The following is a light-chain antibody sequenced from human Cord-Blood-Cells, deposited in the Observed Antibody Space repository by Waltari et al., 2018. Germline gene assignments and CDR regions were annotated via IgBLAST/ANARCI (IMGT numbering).Light chain of an antibody. CDR1: QSISSY. CDR2: AAS. J-gene: IGKJ3*01. Sequence: DIQMTQSPSSLSASVGDRVTITYRESQSISSYLNWYQQKPGKAPMLLIYAASSLQSGVPTRFSGGGSGTDFTLPIRSRQPEDFAPYTCKQIYITPFPFGPGPKCISN. CDR3: KQIYITPFP. V-gene: IGKV1-39*01.